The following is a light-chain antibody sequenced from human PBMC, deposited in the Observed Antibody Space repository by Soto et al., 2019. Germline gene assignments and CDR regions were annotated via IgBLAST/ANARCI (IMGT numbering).Light chain of an antibody. Sequence: QSALTQPPSVSGAPGQRVTISCTGSSSNIVAGYYVHWYQQLPGRAPKLLIYGNTNRPTGVPDRFSGSKAGTSASLAITGLQAEDEADYYCLSFDSSLSVVFGGGTKLTVL. CDR3: LSFDSSLSVV. J-gene: IGLJ2*01. CDR1: SSNIVAGYY. V-gene: IGLV1-40*01. CDR2: GNT.